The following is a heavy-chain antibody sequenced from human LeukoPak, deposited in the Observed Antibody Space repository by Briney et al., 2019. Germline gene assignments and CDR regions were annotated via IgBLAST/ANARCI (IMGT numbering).Heavy chain of an antibody. CDR2: ISGSGGST. CDR3: AKNPPYCGGDCYVDS. D-gene: IGHD2-21*01. CDR1: GFRFSSYA. V-gene: IGHV3-23*01. J-gene: IGHJ4*02. Sequence: GSLRLSCAASGFRFSSYALSWVRQAPGKGLEWVSGISGSGGSTYYADSVKGRLTISRDNSKNTLYLQMNSLRAEDTAVYFCAKNPPYCGGDCYVDSWGQGTLVTVSS.